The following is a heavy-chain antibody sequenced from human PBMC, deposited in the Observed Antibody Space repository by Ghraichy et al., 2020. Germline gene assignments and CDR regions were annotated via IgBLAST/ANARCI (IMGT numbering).Heavy chain of an antibody. J-gene: IGHJ4*02. V-gene: IGHV3-30*18. Sequence: GGSLRLSCAASGFSFRDHGMHWVRQPPGKGLEWVAVIAHDGRNKRYVDSVKGRFTISRDNSKNTLYLQMNSLRAEDTAVYYCAKEGVYDSSGYRTYFALWGQAIVVTVSS. D-gene: IGHD3-22*01. CDR3: AKEGVYDSSGYRTYFAL. CDR2: IAHDGRNK. CDR1: GFSFRDHG.